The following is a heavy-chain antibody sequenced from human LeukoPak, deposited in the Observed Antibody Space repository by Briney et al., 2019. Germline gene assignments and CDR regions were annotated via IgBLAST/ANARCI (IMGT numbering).Heavy chain of an antibody. Sequence: GGSLRLSCAASGFTFSSYSMNWVRQAPGKGLEWVSYISSSSSTIYYADSVKGRFTISRDNAKNSLYLQMNSLRAEDTAVYYCARLYVAATGDYWGQGTLVTVSS. J-gene: IGHJ4*02. CDR3: ARLYVAATGDY. D-gene: IGHD6-25*01. CDR2: ISSSSSTI. V-gene: IGHV3-48*04. CDR1: GFTFSSYS.